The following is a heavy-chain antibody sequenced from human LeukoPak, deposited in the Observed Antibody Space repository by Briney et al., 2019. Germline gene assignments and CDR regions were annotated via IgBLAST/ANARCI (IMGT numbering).Heavy chain of an antibody. CDR1: GFTFSNYW. D-gene: IGHD5-18*01. CDR2: INSDGSST. V-gene: IGHV3-74*01. J-gene: IGHJ4*02. Sequence: PGGSLRLSCAASGFTFSNYWMHWVRHAPGKGLVWVSRINSDGSSTSYADSVKGRFTISRDNAKNTLYLQMNSLRAEDTAVYYCARGGGYSYGSFDYWGQGTLVTVSS. CDR3: ARGGGYSYGSFDY.